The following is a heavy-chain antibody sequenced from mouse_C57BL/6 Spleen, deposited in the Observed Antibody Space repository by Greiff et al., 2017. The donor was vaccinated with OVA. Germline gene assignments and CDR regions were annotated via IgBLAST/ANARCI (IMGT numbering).Heavy chain of an antibody. J-gene: IGHJ4*01. CDR2: INPNNGGT. V-gene: IGHV1-26*01. Sequence: EVQLQQSGPELVKPGASVKISCKASGYTFTDYYMNWVKQSHGKSLEWIGDINPNNGGTSYNQQFKGKATLTVDKSSSTAYMELRSLTSEDSAVYYCARGGVYDGYYYYAMDYWGQGTSVTVSS. D-gene: IGHD2-3*01. CDR1: GYTFTDYY. CDR3: ARGGVYDGYYYYAMDY.